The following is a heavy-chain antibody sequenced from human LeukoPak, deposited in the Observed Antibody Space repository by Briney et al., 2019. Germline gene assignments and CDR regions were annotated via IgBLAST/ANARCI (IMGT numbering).Heavy chain of an antibody. Sequence: ASVKVSCKVSGYTLTELSMHWVRQAPGKGLEWMGGFDPEDGETIYAQKFRGRVTMTEDTSTDTAYMELSSLRSEDTAVYYCATAGYSGHRSFDYWGQGTLVTVSS. J-gene: IGHJ4*02. V-gene: IGHV1-24*01. CDR3: ATAGYSGHRSFDY. D-gene: IGHD5-12*01. CDR1: GYTLTELS. CDR2: FDPEDGET.